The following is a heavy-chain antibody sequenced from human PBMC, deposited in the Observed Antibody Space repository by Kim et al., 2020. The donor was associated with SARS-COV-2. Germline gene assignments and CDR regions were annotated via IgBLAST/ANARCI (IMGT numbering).Heavy chain of an antibody. CDR2: IRSKAYGGTT. Sequence: GGSLRLSCTASGFTFGDYAMSWVRQAPGKGLEWVGFIRSKAYGGTTEYAASVKGRFTISRDDSKSIAYLQMNSLKTEDTAVYYCTRDPGPGLHDYGDYVYYYYGMDVWGQGTTVTVSS. CDR3: TRDPGPGLHDYGDYVYYYYGMDV. J-gene: IGHJ6*02. D-gene: IGHD4-17*01. CDR1: GFTFGDYA. V-gene: IGHV3-49*04.